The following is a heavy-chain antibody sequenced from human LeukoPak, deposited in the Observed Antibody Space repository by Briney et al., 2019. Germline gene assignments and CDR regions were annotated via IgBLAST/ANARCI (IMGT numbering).Heavy chain of an antibody. J-gene: IGHJ4*02. D-gene: IGHD4-23*01. CDR2: ISGSGGST. CDR1: GFTFSSYA. Sequence: GGSLRPSCAASGFTFSSYAMSWVRQAPGKGLEWVSAISGSGGSTYYADSVKGRFTISRDDSKNTLYLQMNSLRAEDTAVYYCAKDPRGGGNSYYFDYWGQGTLVTVSS. V-gene: IGHV3-23*01. CDR3: AKDPRGGGNSYYFDY.